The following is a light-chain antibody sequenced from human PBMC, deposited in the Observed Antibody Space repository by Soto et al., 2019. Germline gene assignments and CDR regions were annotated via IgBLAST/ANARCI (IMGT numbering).Light chain of an antibody. V-gene: IGKV3-20*01. CDR2: DAS. J-gene: IGKJ1*01. Sequence: EIVLTQSPGTLSLPPGERASLSCRASRMVSSTYLAWYQQKPGPAPRLLIYDASSRATGIPDRFSGSGSGTDFNLSIRRLEPEESAVYYSQKYDSSSWTFGQGTKVDIK. CDR3: QKYDSSSWT. CDR1: RMVSSTY.